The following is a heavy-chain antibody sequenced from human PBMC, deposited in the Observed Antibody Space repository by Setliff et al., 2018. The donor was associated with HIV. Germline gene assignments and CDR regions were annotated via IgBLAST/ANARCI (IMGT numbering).Heavy chain of an antibody. V-gene: IGHV1-69*13. CDR2: IIPIFGAA. J-gene: IGHJ3*02. D-gene: IGHD5-12*01. CDR1: ADTFSSYA. Sequence: SVKVSCKASADTFSSYAISWVRQAPGQGLEWMGGIIPIFGAANYAQKFQGRVTITADESTSIAYMELSSLRFDDTAVYYCARDGGYSVHQWFGDAFDIWGQGTMVTVSS. CDR3: ARDGGYSVHQWFGDAFDI.